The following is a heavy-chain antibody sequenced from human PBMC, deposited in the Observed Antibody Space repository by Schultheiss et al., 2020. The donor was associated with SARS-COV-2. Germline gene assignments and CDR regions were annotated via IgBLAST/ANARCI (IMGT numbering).Heavy chain of an antibody. CDR3: VRHIEWELHEGGIDY. CDR2: ISSSSSYI. CDR1: GFTFSSYS. J-gene: IGHJ4*02. Sequence: GESLKISCAASGFTFSSYSMNWVRQAPGKGLEWVSSISSSSSYIYYADSVKGRFTISRDNSKNTLFLQMNSLRAEDTAVYYCVRHIEWELHEGGIDYWGQGTLVTVSS. D-gene: IGHD1-26*01. V-gene: IGHV3-21*04.